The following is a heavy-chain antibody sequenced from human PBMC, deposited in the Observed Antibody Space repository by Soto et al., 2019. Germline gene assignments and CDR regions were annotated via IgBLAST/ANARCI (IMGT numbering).Heavy chain of an antibody. D-gene: IGHD1-1*01. CDR3: AKDRRAGWNDGFYSDF. J-gene: IGHJ4*02. V-gene: IGHV3-23*01. CDR1: GFTFSSYG. CDR2: SSATGAGT. Sequence: EVQLLESGGGLVQPGGSLRLSCAASGFTFSSYGMTWVRQAPGKGLEWVSFSSATGAGTYYADSVKGRFTISRDNSKNTLYLQMSSLRADDTAVYYCAKDRRAGWNDGFYSDFWGQGALVIVSS.